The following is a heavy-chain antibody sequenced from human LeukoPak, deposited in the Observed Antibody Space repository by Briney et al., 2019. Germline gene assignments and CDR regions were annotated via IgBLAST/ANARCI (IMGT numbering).Heavy chain of an antibody. D-gene: IGHD3-10*01. Sequence: PGGSLRLSCAASGFTVSTNYMSWVRQAPGKGLEWASTIYSGGSTHYADSVQGRFTISRDNSKNTLYLQMNSLGAEDTAVYYCAKDQRTGNGFRGAFDIWGQGTMVTVSS. J-gene: IGHJ3*02. CDR1: GFTVSTNY. CDR3: AKDQRTGNGFRGAFDI. CDR2: IYSGGST. V-gene: IGHV3-66*01.